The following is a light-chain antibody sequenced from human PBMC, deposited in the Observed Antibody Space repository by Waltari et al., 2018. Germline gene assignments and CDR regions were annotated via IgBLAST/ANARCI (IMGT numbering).Light chain of an antibody. V-gene: IGKV3-20*01. CDR1: QSVSSTD. J-gene: IGKJ5*01. CDR3: QHYDTSPSIT. CDR2: AAS. Sequence: EIVLTQSPGTLFLSPGERVTHSCRASQSVSSTDLAWYQHKPGQAPRVLIYAASSRAPGIPDRFSGSGSGTDFTLTISRLEPEDFAVYYCQHYDTSPSITFGQGTRLEI.